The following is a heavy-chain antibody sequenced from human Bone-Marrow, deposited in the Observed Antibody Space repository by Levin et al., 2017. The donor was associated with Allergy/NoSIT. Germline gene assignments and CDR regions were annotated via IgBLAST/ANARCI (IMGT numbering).Heavy chain of an antibody. CDR3: ARSFNYDVVTGIDS. V-gene: IGHV3-7*01. D-gene: IGHD3-9*01. CDR2: IKQDGSDK. Sequence: PGGSLRLSCAASGFSFRSYWMNWVRQAPGKGLQWLGNIKQDGSDKYYGASVKGRFTISRDNSRDMLHLQMDSLRADDTAVYHCARSFNYDVVTGIDSWGRGTLVIVSS. CDR1: GFSFRSYW. J-gene: IGHJ5*01.